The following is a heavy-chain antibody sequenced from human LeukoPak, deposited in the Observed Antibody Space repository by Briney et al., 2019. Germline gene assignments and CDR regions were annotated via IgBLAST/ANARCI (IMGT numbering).Heavy chain of an antibody. CDR1: GFTFSSYA. J-gene: IGHJ4*02. V-gene: IGHV3-21*01. D-gene: IGHD6-13*01. Sequence: GGSLRLSCAASGFTFSSYAMHWVRQAPGKGLEWVSSISSSSSYIYYADSVKGRFTISRDNAKNSLYLQMNSLRAEDTAVYYCARVSAAAGKLIDYWGQGTLVTVSS. CDR2: ISSSSSYI. CDR3: ARVSAAAGKLIDY.